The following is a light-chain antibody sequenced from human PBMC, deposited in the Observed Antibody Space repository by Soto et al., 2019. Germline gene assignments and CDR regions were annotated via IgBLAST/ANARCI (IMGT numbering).Light chain of an antibody. CDR1: QTIDKY. J-gene: IGKJ1*01. CDR3: QQYNTFWT. V-gene: IGKV1-39*01. CDR2: TTS. Sequence: GDRVTITCRASQTIDKYLNWYQEKPGKDPKLLIYTTSTLQSEVPSRFSGSGSETDFTLTISSLQPEDFATYYCQQYNTFWTFGQGTKVDIK.